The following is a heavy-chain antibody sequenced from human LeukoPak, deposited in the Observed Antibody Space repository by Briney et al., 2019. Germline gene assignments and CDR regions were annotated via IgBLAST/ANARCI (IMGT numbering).Heavy chain of an antibody. V-gene: IGHV3-53*01. D-gene: IGHD6-19*01. CDR1: GFIVSTNY. CDR2: IYSGGNT. CDR3: ARGEYGSGWYRD. J-gene: IGHJ4*02. Sequence: GGFLRLSCVASGFIVSTNYMSWVRQAPGKGLEWVSLIYSGGNTNYADSVKGRFTFSRDNSNNTLYLQMNSLRVEDTAVYYCARGEYGSGWYRDWGQGTLVTVS.